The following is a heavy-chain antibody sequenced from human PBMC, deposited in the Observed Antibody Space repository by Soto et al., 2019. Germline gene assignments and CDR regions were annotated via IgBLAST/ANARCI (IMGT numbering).Heavy chain of an antibody. CDR2: ISAYNGNT. J-gene: IGHJ3*02. Sequence: GASVKVSCKASGYTFTSYGISWVRQAPGQGLEWMGWISAYNGNTNYAQKLQGRVTMTTDTSTSTAYMELRSLRSDDTAVYYCARQVGAASQSNDAFDIWGQGTMVTVSS. D-gene: IGHD2-15*01. V-gene: IGHV1-18*01. CDR3: ARQVGAASQSNDAFDI. CDR1: GYTFTSYG.